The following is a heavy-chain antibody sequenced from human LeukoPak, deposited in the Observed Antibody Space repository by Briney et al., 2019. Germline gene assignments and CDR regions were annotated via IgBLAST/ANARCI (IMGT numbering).Heavy chain of an antibody. V-gene: IGHV3-21*01. CDR2: ISSGRSYI. J-gene: IGHJ2*01. CDR1: GFTFSSYI. CDR3: ARYSSSYNWYCDL. Sequence: PRGSPRLSCAVSGFTFSSYIMYSVCPTPGEGLEWVSSISSGRSYIYYADSVKGRFTISRDNAKNSLYLQMNSLRAEDTAVYYCARYSSSYNWYCDLWGRGTLVTVSS. D-gene: IGHD6-13*01.